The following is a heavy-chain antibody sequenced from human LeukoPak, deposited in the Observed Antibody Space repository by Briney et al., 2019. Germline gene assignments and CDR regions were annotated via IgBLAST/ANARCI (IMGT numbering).Heavy chain of an antibody. CDR2: ISSSSSYI. Sequence: PGGSLRLSCAASGFTFSSYSMNWVRQAPGKGLERVSSISSSSSYIYYADSVKGRFTISRDNAKNSLYLQMNSLRAEDTAVYYCARDRESPNKGRRFDYWGQGTLVTVSS. D-gene: IGHD2-8*01. J-gene: IGHJ4*02. CDR1: GFTFSSYS. CDR3: ARDRESPNKGRRFDY. V-gene: IGHV3-21*01.